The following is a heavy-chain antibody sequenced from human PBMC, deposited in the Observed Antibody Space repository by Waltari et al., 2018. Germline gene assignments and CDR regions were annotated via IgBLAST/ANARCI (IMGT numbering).Heavy chain of an antibody. D-gene: IGHD4-17*01. J-gene: IGHJ5*02. CDR2: ISGSGGST. CDR1: GFTFSSYA. V-gene: IGHV3-23*01. CDR3: ARDPGGDYSLNWFDP. Sequence: EVQLLESGGGLVQPGGSLRLSCAASGFTFSSYAMSWVRQAPGKGPEWVSAISGSGGSTYYADSVKGRFTSSRDNSKNTLYLQMNSLRAEDTAVYYCARDPGGDYSLNWFDPWGQGTLVTVSS.